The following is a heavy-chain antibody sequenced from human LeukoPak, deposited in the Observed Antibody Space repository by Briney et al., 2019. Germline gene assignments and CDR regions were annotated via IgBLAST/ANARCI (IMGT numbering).Heavy chain of an antibody. D-gene: IGHD4-23*01. Sequence: GGSLRLSCAASGFTFSSYAMSWVRQAPGKGLEWVSVISGSGGSTYYADSVKGRFTISRDNSKNTLYLQMNSLRAEDTAVYYCAKDLYGGLPSNPYFQHWGQGTLVTVSS. J-gene: IGHJ1*01. V-gene: IGHV3-23*01. CDR2: ISGSGGST. CDR1: GFTFSSYA. CDR3: AKDLYGGLPSNPYFQH.